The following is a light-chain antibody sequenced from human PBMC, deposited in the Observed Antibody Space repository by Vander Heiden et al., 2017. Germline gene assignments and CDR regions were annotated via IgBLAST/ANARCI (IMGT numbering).Light chain of an antibody. J-gene: IGKJ1*01. V-gene: IGKV1D-8*01. CDR2: GAS. CDR3: QQYYSFPPT. CDR1: QGISSY. Sequence: LSFTPAAYLLSGCAGDRVTSSCRMSQGISSYLAWYQQKPGKAPDILIYGASTLQSGVPSRFSGSGSGTDFTLTISGLQSEDSATYYCQQYYSFPPTFGQGTKVEIK.